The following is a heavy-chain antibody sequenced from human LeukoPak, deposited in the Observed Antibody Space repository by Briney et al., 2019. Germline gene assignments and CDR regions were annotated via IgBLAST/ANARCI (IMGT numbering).Heavy chain of an antibody. Sequence: GASVKVSCKASGYTFTSYYMHWVRQAPGQGLEWMGIINPSGGSTSYAQKFQGRATMTRDTSTSTVYMELSSLRSEDTAVYYCVLVVVISYYFDYWGQGTLVTVSS. D-gene: IGHD3-22*01. CDR2: INPSGGST. V-gene: IGHV1-46*01. J-gene: IGHJ4*02. CDR1: GYTFTSYY. CDR3: VLVVVISYYFDY.